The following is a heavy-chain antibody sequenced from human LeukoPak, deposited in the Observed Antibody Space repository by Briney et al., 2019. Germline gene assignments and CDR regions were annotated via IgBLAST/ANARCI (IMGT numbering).Heavy chain of an antibody. CDR3: ARHGNYYGSGSYY. D-gene: IGHD3-10*01. V-gene: IGHV4-59*08. CDR2: IYYSGST. Sequence: PPETLSLTCTVSGGSISSYYWSWIRQPPGKGLEWIGYIYYSGSTNYKPSLKSRVTISVDTSKNQFSLKLSSVTAADTAVYYCARHGNYYGSGSYYWGQGTLVTVSS. CDR1: GGSISSYY. J-gene: IGHJ4*02.